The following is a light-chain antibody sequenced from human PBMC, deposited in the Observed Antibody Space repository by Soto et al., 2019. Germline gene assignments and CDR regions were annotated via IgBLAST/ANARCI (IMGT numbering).Light chain of an antibody. V-gene: IGLV2-23*02. CDR2: GVN. J-gene: IGLJ1*01. CDR3: CSYAGISTFYV. Sequence: QSALTQPASVSGSPGQSITISCTGTSSDVGSYNLVSWYQQHPGKAPKLMIYGVNTRPSGVSNRFSGSKSGNTASLTISGLQAEDEADYYCCSYAGISTFYVFGTGTKVTVL. CDR1: SSDVGSYNL.